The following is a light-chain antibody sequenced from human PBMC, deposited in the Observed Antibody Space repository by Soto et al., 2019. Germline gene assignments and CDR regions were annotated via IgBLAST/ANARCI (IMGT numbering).Light chain of an antibody. CDR1: QGISSY. J-gene: IGKJ3*01. V-gene: IGKV1-8*01. CDR2: AAS. CDR3: QQYYSYPRGFT. Sequence: AIRMTQSPSSLSASTGDRVTITCRASQGISSYLAWYQQKPGKAPKLLIYAASTLQSGLPSRFSGSGSGTDFTLTISCLQSEDFATYYCQQYYSYPRGFTFGPGTKVDIK.